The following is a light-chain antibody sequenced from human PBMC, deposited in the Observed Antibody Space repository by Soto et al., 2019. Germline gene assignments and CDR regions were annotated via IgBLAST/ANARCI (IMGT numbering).Light chain of an antibody. J-gene: IGKJ4*01. CDR2: DAS. V-gene: IGKV3-11*01. CDR1: QSVSKW. Sequence: DIVLTQSPATLSLSPGERATLSCRASQSVSKWLVWYQQKPGQAPRLLIYDASTRASDIPARFSGSGSGTDFTLTISSLEPDDFAVYYCQHRANWPLTFGGGTQVEIK. CDR3: QHRANWPLT.